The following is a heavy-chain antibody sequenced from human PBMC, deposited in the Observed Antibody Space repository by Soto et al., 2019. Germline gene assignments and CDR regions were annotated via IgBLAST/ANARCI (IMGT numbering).Heavy chain of an antibody. J-gene: IGHJ5*02. CDR3: ARDYGDARDP. D-gene: IGHD4-17*01. V-gene: IGHV1-18*01. CDR2: ISGYNGNS. Sequence: QVHLVQSGAEVKKPGASVKVSCKTSGYTFSNFGISWVRQAPGQGFEWLGWISGYNGNSKYAQKFQDRVTMTTHTATSTGYLELRRLNSDHSAVYYCARDYGDARDPGGQGTLVTVS. CDR1: GYTFSNFG.